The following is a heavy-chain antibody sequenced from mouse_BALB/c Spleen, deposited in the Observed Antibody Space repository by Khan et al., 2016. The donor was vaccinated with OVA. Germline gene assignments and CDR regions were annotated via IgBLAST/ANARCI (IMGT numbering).Heavy chain of an antibody. D-gene: IGHD1-1*01. CDR2: VSTGGSYT. CDR3: TRLAYYYGSEGFAY. V-gene: IGHV5-6*01. CDR1: GFTFSTYG. J-gene: IGHJ3*01. Sequence: EVELVESGGDLVKPGGSLKLSCAASGFTFSTYGMSWVRQAPDKRLEWVATVSTGGSYTYYPDSVRGRFTISRDNAKNTRYLQMSGLRSEDSAMFYCTRLAYYYGSEGFAYWGQGTLVTVSA.